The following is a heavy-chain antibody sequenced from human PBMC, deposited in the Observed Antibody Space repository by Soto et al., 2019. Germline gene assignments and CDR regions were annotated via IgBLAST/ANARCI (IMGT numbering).Heavy chain of an antibody. Sequence: GGSLRLSCAASGFTFGSYAMHWVRQAPGKGLEWVAVISYDGSNKYYADSVKGRFTISRNNSKNTLYLQMNSLRAEDTAVYYCAVPTYDYVWGSYRKTPSDYWGQGTLVTASS. CDR3: AVPTYDYVWGSYRKTPSDY. V-gene: IGHV3-30-3*01. CDR1: GFTFGSYA. D-gene: IGHD3-16*02. J-gene: IGHJ4*02. CDR2: ISYDGSNK.